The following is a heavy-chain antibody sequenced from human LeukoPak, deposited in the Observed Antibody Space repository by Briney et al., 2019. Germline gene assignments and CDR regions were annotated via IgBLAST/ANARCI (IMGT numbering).Heavy chain of an antibody. V-gene: IGHV3-73*01. Sequence: GGSLRLSCVASGFTFSGSAMHWVRQASGKGLEWVGRIRSKANSYATAYAASVKGRFTISRDDSKNTAYLQMNSLKTEDTAVYYCTSPSLAYCGGDCYSWGQGTLVTVSS. D-gene: IGHD2-21*02. J-gene: IGHJ4*02. CDR3: TSPSLAYCGGDCYS. CDR2: IRSKANSYAT. CDR1: GFTFSGSA.